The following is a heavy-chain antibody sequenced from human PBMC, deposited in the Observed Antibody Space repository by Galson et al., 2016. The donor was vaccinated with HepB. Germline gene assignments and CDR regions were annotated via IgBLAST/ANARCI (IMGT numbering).Heavy chain of an antibody. D-gene: IGHD1-26*01. V-gene: IGHV4-4*02. CDR1: GASIISRDW. CDR3: TRQYSGSHLDY. Sequence: TLSLTCAVSGASIISRDWWTWVRQPPGKGLEWIGQIYHSGNTNYTPSLKSRVTISVDNSKNQLSLKLTSMTAADTAVYYCTRQYSGSHLDYWGQGILVSVSS. J-gene: IGHJ4*02. CDR2: IYHSGNT.